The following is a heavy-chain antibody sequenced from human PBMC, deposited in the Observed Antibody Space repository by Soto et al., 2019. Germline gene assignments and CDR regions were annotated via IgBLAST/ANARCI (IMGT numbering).Heavy chain of an antibody. Sequence: QVQLQESGPGLVKPSQTLSLTCTVSGGSINRGGHYWSLIRQHVGKGLEWIGHIYYSGSTQYNPSLKSRVTISIDTSKNQFSLKLNSVTAADTAMYYCARAEYGDYAGAFNIWGHGTMVTVSS. V-gene: IGHV4-31*03. J-gene: IGHJ3*02. D-gene: IGHD4-17*01. CDR3: ARAEYGDYAGAFNI. CDR1: GGSINRGGHY. CDR2: IYYSGST.